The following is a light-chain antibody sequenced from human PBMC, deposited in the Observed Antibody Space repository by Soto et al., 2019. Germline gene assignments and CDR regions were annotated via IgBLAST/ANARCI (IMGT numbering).Light chain of an antibody. CDR1: QSVSTK. Sequence: EIVMTQSPATLSVSPGERATLSCRASQSVSTKLAWYQQKPGQAPRLLIDDASTRATGIPARFSGSGSGTQFPLPISSLQSEDFAVYYCQQYNNWPLTFGGGTKVEIK. V-gene: IGKV3-15*01. CDR2: DAS. CDR3: QQYNNWPLT. J-gene: IGKJ4*01.